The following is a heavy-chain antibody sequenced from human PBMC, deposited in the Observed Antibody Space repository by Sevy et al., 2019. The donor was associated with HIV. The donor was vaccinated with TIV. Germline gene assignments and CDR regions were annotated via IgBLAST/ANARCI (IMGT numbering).Heavy chain of an antibody. CDR3: AREDTAAN. CDR1: GFTFSSYA. V-gene: IGHV3-30-3*01. D-gene: IGHD5-18*01. CDR2: ISYDGSNK. Sequence: GGFLRLSCAASGFTFSSYAMHWVRQAPGKGLEWVAVISYDGSNKYYADSVKGRFTISRDNSKNTLYLQMNSLRAEDTAVYYCAREDTAANWGQGTLVTVSS. J-gene: IGHJ4*02.